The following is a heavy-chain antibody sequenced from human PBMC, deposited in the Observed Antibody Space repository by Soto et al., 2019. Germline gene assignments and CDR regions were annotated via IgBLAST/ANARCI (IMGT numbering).Heavy chain of an antibody. CDR1: GFTFSSYT. Sequence: PGGSLRLSCAASGFTFSSYTMHWVRQAPGKGLEWVSYISGSGGSTYYADSVKGRFTISRDNSKNTVYLQMNSLRAEDTAVYYCAKLYSSGWPFDYWGQGTLVTVSS. J-gene: IGHJ4*02. CDR2: ISGSGGST. D-gene: IGHD6-19*01. CDR3: AKLYSSGWPFDY. V-gene: IGHV3-23*01.